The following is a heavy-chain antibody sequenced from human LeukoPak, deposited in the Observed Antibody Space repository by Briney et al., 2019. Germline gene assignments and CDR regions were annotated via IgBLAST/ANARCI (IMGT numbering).Heavy chain of an antibody. CDR2: IYTSGST. CDR1: GGSISSYY. Sequence: SETLSLTCTVSGGSISSYYWSWIRQPAGKGLEWIGRIYTSGSTNYNPSLKSRVTMSVDTSKSQFSLKLSSVTAADTAVYYCARDRRVVPAAFYYYYYMDVWGKGTTVTVSS. V-gene: IGHV4-4*07. CDR3: ARDRRVVPAAFYYYYYMDV. J-gene: IGHJ6*03. D-gene: IGHD2-2*01.